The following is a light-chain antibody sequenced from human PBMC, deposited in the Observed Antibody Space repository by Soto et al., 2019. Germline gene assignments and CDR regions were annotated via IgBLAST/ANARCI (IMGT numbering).Light chain of an antibody. V-gene: IGLV2-14*03. CDR3: SSYTTRSTPPYV. Sequence: QSVLSQPASVSGSPGHSITISCTGTSSDVGGYNYVSWYQQHPGKAPKLMIYEVSNRPSGVSNRFSGSKSGNTASLTISGLQAEDEADYYCSSYTTRSTPPYVSGTGTKVTVL. J-gene: IGLJ1*01. CDR1: SSDVGGYNY. CDR2: EVS.